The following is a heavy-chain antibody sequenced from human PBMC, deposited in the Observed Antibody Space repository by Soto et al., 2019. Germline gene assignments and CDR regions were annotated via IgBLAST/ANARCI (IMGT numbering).Heavy chain of an antibody. D-gene: IGHD3-22*01. CDR3: ARDYSDSSGFDGYFDY. V-gene: IGHV4-59*12. CDR2: IYYSGST. CDR1: GGSISSYY. J-gene: IGHJ4*02. Sequence: PSETLSLTCTVSGGSISSYYWSWIRQPPGKGLEWIGYIYYSGSTNYNPSLKSRVTISVDTSKNQFSLKLSSVTAADTAVYYCARDYSDSSGFDGYFDYWGQGTLVTVSS.